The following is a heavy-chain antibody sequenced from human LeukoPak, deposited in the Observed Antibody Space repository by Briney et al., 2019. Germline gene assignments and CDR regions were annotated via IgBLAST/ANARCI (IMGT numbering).Heavy chain of an antibody. J-gene: IGHJ3*02. D-gene: IGHD2-15*01. CDR2: INPNSGGT. CDR3: ACSGSLVHDAFDI. V-gene: IGHV1-2*06. Sequence: GASVKVSCKASGYTFTGYYMHWVRQAPGQGLEWMGRINPNSGGTNYAQKFQGRVTMTTDTSTSTAYMELRSLRSDDTAVYYCACSGSLVHDAFDIWGQGTMVTVSS. CDR1: GYTFTGYY.